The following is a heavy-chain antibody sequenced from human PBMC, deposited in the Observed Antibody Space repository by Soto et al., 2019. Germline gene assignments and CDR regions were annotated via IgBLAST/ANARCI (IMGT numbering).Heavy chain of an antibody. V-gene: IGHV4-31*03. D-gene: IGHD2-15*01. Sequence: QVQLQESGPGLVKPSQTLSLTCTVSGGSISSDGYYWSWIRQHPGKGLEWFGYIYYSGSTYYNPSLKGRVTISVDTSKNQFSLKLSSVTAADTAVYYCARAGCSGGSCFQIFDYWGQGTLVTVSS. CDR1: GGSISSDGYY. CDR2: IYYSGST. J-gene: IGHJ4*02. CDR3: ARAGCSGGSCFQIFDY.